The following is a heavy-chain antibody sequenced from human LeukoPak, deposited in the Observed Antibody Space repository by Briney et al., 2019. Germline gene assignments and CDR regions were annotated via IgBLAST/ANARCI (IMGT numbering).Heavy chain of an antibody. CDR1: GFTFSSYW. V-gene: IGHV3-74*01. Sequence: GGSLRVSCAASGFTFSSYWMHWVRQAPGKGLVWVSRINSDGSSTSYADSVKGRFTISRDNAKNTLYLQMNSLRAEDTAVYYCARGSIFGVVILQYFDYWGQGTLVTVSS. CDR3: ARGSIFGVVILQYFDY. D-gene: IGHD3-3*01. J-gene: IGHJ4*02. CDR2: INSDGSST.